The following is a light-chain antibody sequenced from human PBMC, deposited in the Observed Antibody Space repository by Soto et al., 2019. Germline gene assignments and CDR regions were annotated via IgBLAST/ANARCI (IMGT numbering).Light chain of an antibody. V-gene: IGLV2-23*02. CDR3: YNYTGISTSLFV. CDR1: SRDIGTSNL. Sequence: QSVLTQPASVSGSPGQSITISCTGTSRDIGTSNLVSWYQQYPGKAPKLIIFEVTRRPSGISNRFSGSKSGNTASLTISGLQPEDELDFYCYNYTGISTSLFVSGPGTEVTVL. CDR2: EVT. J-gene: IGLJ1*01.